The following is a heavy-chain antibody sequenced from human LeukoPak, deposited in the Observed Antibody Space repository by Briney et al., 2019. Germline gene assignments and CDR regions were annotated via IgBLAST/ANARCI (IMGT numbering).Heavy chain of an antibody. CDR3: ARADFWSGYFDY. D-gene: IGHD3-3*01. Sequence: SETLSLTCTVSGGSISSYYWSWIRQPPGKGLEGIGYIYYSGSTNYNPSLKSRVTISADTSKNQFSLKLSSVTAADTAVYYCARADFWSGYFDYWGQGTLVTVSS. CDR2: IYYSGST. J-gene: IGHJ4*02. CDR1: GGSISSYY. V-gene: IGHV4-59*01.